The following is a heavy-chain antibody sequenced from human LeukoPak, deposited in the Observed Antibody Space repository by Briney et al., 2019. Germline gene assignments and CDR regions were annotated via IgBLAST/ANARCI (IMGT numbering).Heavy chain of an antibody. CDR3: ARDTTVTTLDY. J-gene: IGHJ4*02. Sequence: PSQTLSLTCAVSGGSISSGGYSWSWIRQPPGKGLEWIGYIYHSGSTYYNPSLKSRVTISVDTSKNQFSLKLSSVTAADTAVYYCARDTTVTTLDYWGQGTLVTVSS. CDR1: GGSISSGGYS. CDR2: IYHSGST. D-gene: IGHD4-17*01. V-gene: IGHV4-30-2*01.